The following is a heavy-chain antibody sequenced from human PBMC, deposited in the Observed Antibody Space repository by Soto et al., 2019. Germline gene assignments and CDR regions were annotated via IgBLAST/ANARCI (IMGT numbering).Heavy chain of an antibody. Sequence: QLQLQESGSGLVKPSQTLSLTCAVSGGSISSGGYSWSWIRQPPGKGLEWIGYIYHSGSTYYNPSLKSRVTISVDTSKNQFSLKLTSVTAADTAVYYCARDHPPRLYSSSPGGWFDPRGQGTLVTVSS. CDR1: GGSISSGGYS. V-gene: IGHV4-30-2*01. J-gene: IGHJ5*02. CDR3: ARDHPPRLYSSSPGGWFDP. CDR2: IYHSGST. D-gene: IGHD6-6*01.